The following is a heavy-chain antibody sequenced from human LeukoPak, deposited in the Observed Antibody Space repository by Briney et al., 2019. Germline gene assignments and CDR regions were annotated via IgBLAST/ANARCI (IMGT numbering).Heavy chain of an antibody. Sequence: SETLSLTCAVSGSAISNDGYLWSWIRQRPGKGLEWIGYIHYSGRTFYNPSLNSRVTISVGAAQNLVSLKLDSVTAADTAVYYCARDATEFSGWFDPWGPGTLVTVSS. CDR3: ARDATEFSGWFDP. V-gene: IGHV4-31*11. CDR2: IHYSGRT. D-gene: IGHD3-10*01. J-gene: IGHJ5*02. CDR1: GSAISNDGYL.